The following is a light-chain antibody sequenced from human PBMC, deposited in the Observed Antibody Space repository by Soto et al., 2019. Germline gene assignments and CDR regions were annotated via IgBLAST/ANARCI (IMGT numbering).Light chain of an antibody. CDR2: AAS. J-gene: IGKJ2*01. CDR3: LQDYSYPYT. CDR1: QGIRND. V-gene: IGKV1-6*01. Sequence: AIQMTQSPSSLSASVGDRVTITCRASQGIRNDLGWYQQKPGRAPTLLIYAASSLHSGVSSRFSGSGSGTDFTLTISSLQPEDFATYYCLQDYSYPYTFGQGTKLEIK.